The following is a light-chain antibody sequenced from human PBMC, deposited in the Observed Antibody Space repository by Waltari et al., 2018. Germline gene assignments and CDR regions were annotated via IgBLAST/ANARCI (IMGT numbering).Light chain of an antibody. CDR3: QQYNNWPIT. CDR2: GAS. J-gene: IGKJ4*01. V-gene: IGKV3-15*01. CDR1: QSVSTN. Sequence: EIVMTQSPVTLSVSPGERATLSCRASQSVSTNLPWYQQKPGQTPRLLIYGASTRATDIPGRFSCSGSGTECTLTISSLQSEDFSVDYCQQYNNWPITFGGGTKVEIK.